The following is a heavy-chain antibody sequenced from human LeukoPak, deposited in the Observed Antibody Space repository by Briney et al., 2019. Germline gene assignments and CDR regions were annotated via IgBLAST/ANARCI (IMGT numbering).Heavy chain of an antibody. V-gene: IGHV1-8*02. Sequence: ASVKVSCKASGYTFTSYDINWVRQATGQGLEWMGWMNPNSGNTGYAQKFQGRVTMTRNTSTSTAYMELSSLRSEDTAVYYCARVPEYYYDSSGYYSFDYWGQGTLVTVSS. CDR2: MNPNSGNT. CDR1: GYTFTSYD. D-gene: IGHD3-22*01. J-gene: IGHJ4*02. CDR3: ARVPEYYYDSSGYYSFDY.